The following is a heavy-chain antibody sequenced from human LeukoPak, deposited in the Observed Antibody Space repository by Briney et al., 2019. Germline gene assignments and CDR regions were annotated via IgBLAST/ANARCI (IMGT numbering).Heavy chain of an antibody. D-gene: IGHD6-13*01. V-gene: IGHV4-59*08. J-gene: IGHJ4*02. CDR1: GGSISSYY. Sequence: SETLSLTCTVSGGSISSYYWSWIRQPPGKGLEWIGYIYYSGSTNYNPSLKSRVTISVDTSKNQFSLKLSSVTAADTAVYYCARSSSSSWYSEIDYWGQGTLVTVSS. CDR2: IYYSGST. CDR3: ARSSSSSWYSEIDY.